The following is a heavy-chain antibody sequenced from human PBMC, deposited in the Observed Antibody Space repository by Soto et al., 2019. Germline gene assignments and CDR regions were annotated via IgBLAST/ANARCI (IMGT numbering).Heavy chain of an antibody. CDR2: ISGSGGST. CDR3: AKGGAAMVTYYYGMDV. Sequence: VGSLRLSCAASGFTFSSYAMSWVRQAPGKGLEWVSAISGSGGSTYYADSVKGRFTISRDNSKNTLYLQMNSLRAEDAAVYYCAKGGAAMVTYYYGMDVWGQGTTVNVSS. J-gene: IGHJ6*02. CDR1: GFTFSSYA. V-gene: IGHV3-23*01. D-gene: IGHD5-18*01.